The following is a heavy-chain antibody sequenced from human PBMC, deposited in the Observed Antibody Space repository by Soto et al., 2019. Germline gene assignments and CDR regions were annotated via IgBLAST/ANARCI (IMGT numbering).Heavy chain of an antibody. Sequence: ASVKVSCKASGYTFTGYYMHWVRQAPGQGLEWMGWINPNSGGTNYAQKFQGRVTMTRDTSISTAYMELSRLRSDDTAVYYCARDTYGYYDSSGYYYYDYWGQGTLVTVPS. J-gene: IGHJ4*02. CDR1: GYTFTGYY. D-gene: IGHD3-22*01. CDR2: INPNSGGT. CDR3: ARDTYGYYDSSGYYYYDY. V-gene: IGHV1-2*02.